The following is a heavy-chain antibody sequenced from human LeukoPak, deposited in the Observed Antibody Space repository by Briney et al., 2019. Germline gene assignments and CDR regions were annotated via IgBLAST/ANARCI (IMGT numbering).Heavy chain of an antibody. Sequence: PRGSLRLSCAASGFTFSSYGMHWVRQAPGKGLEWVGVISFDGSNRYYADCMKGRFTMSRDNSKKTVFLQMNSLRAEDTAVYYCAKALKTWGYCGGDCSNVHTFDFWGQGTMVTVSS. D-gene: IGHD2-21*02. CDR1: GFTFSSYG. J-gene: IGHJ3*01. CDR3: AKALKTWGYCGGDCSNVHTFDF. V-gene: IGHV3-30*18. CDR2: ISFDGSNR.